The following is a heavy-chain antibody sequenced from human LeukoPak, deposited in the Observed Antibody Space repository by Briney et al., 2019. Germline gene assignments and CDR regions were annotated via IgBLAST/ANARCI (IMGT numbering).Heavy chain of an antibody. CDR1: GYIFTNYW. CDR3: ARSGRLGYCSGGSCFRWDY. Sequence: GESLKISCKVSGYIFTNYWIGWVRQMPGKGLEWMGIIYPDDSDTKYSPSFQGQVTISADKSISTAYLQWSSLKASDTAMYHCARSGRLGYCSGGSCFRWDYWGQGTLVTVSS. D-gene: IGHD2-15*01. J-gene: IGHJ4*02. V-gene: IGHV5-51*01. CDR2: IYPDDSDT.